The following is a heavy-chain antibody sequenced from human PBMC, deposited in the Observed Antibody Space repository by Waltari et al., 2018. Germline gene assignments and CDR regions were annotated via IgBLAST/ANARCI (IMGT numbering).Heavy chain of an antibody. CDR3: ARDKEYSSTLDY. V-gene: IGHV1-69*08. D-gene: IGHD6-6*01. J-gene: IGHJ4*02. Sequence: QVQLVQSGAEVKKPGSSVKFSCKASGGTFSSYAISWVRQAPGQGLEWMGRIIPIVGTANYAQKFQGRGTMTADKSTSTAYMELSSLRSEDTAVYYCARDKEYSSTLDYWGQGTLVTVSS. CDR2: IIPIVGTA. CDR1: GGTFSSYA.